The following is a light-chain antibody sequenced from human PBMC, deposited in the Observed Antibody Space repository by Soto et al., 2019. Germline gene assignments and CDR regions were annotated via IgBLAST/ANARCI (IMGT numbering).Light chain of an antibody. V-gene: IGKV3-15*01. J-gene: IGKJ1*01. CDR3: QQYYHWPRT. Sequence: EVVVTQSPAPLSLSPGERAPLSCRASQSVSSNLAWYQQKPGQAPRLLIYAASTRATGIPARFSGSGSGTDFILTITSLQTEDFAVYYCQQYYHWPRTFGQGTKVDIK. CDR2: AAS. CDR1: QSVSSN.